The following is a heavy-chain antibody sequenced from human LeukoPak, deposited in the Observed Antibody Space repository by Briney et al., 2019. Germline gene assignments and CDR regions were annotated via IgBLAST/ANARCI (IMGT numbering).Heavy chain of an antibody. CDR2: INYIGST. CDR1: GGSISSGGYY. V-gene: IGHV4-31*03. CDR3: ARTVSSASLFFDY. Sequence: PSQTLSLTCTVSGGSISSGGYYWSWIRHHPGKGLEWTGYINYIGSTYYHPSLKSRITISVDTSKNQFSLYLSSVTAADTVVYYCARTVSSASLFFDYWGQGTLVTVSS. J-gene: IGHJ4*02. D-gene: IGHD6-25*01.